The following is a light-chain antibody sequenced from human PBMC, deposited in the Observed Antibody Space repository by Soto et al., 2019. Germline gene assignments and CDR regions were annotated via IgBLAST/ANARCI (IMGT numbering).Light chain of an antibody. J-gene: IGKJ1*01. CDR1: QSVSSS. Sequence: EIVLTQSPATLSLSPGERATLSCRASQSVSSSLAWYQQKLGQAPRLLIYEASDRATGIPARFSGSGSGTDFTLIISSLEPEDFAVYYCQQGSTWPWTFGQGTKVEI. CDR2: EAS. CDR3: QQGSTWPWT. V-gene: IGKV3-11*01.